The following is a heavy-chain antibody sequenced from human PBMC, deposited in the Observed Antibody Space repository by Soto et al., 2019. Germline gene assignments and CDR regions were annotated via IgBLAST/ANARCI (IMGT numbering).Heavy chain of an antibody. Sequence: EVQLLESGGGLVQPGGSLRLSCAASGFTFSNYAMSWVRQAPGKGPEWVSAISGSGVSTYYADSVKGRFTISRDNSKNTLYQQMNSLRDEDTAVYYCAKGTFITLYYFDYWGQGTLVTVSS. V-gene: IGHV3-23*01. J-gene: IGHJ4*02. CDR3: AKGTFITLYYFDY. CDR1: GFTFSNYA. CDR2: ISGSGVST. D-gene: IGHD3-22*01.